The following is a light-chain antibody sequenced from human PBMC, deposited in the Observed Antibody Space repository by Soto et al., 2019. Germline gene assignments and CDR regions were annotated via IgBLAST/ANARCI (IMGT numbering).Light chain of an antibody. CDR1: QSVSSGY. V-gene: IGKV3-20*01. CDR3: HQYGSSPLVT. J-gene: IGKJ5*01. CDR2: GAS. Sequence: DIGLTQSPGSLALCPGERGSLXCRASQSVSSGYLAWYQQKPGKVPRLLXSGASSRATGIQDRLSGSGSRKDFTLTISRLEPEEFAVYYCHQYGSSPLVTFGQGTRLEIK.